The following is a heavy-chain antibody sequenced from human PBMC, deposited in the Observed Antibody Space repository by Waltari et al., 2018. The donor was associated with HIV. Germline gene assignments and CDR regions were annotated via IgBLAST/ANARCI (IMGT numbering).Heavy chain of an antibody. J-gene: IGHJ6*02. CDR3: ATARQWLVDSGMDV. V-gene: IGHV1-24*01. Sequence: QVQLVQSAAEVKRPGASVKVSCKVSGYLLTDLSIHWVRQAPGKGLEWVGSFDPADGKTTYAQKFQGRVTMTEDTSTDTASMEVSSLRSEDTAVYYCATARQWLVDSGMDVWGQGTTVTVSS. CDR2: FDPADGKT. CDR1: GYLLTDLS. D-gene: IGHD6-19*01.